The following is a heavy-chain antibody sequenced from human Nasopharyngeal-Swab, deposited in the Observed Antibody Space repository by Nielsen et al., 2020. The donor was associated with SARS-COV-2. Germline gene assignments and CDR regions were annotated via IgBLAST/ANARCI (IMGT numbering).Heavy chain of an antibody. V-gene: IGHV3-30*03. CDR1: GFTFSSYG. Sequence: GESLKISCAASGFTFSSYGMHWVRQAPGKGLEWVAVISYDGSNKYYADSVKGRFTISRDNSKNTLYLQMNSLRAEDTAVYYCARDTPVRSQSRDRVYYYFWSGPTPFDYWGQGTLVTVSS. CDR2: ISYDGSNK. J-gene: IGHJ4*02. D-gene: IGHD3-3*01. CDR3: ARDTPVRSQSRDRVYYYFWSGPTPFDY.